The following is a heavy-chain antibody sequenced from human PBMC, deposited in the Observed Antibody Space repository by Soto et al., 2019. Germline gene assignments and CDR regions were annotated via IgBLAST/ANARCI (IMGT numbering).Heavy chain of an antibody. CDR1: GDSVSSNSAA. CDR3: AREGDYGMDV. Sequence: PSQTLSLTCDISGDSVSSNSAARNWIRQTPSRGLEWLGRTYYRSKWYINYAVSVKSRITVNPDTSKNSLYLQMNSLRDEDTAVYYCAREGDYGMDVWGQGTTVTVSS. V-gene: IGHV6-1*01. J-gene: IGHJ6*02. CDR2: TYYRSKWYI.